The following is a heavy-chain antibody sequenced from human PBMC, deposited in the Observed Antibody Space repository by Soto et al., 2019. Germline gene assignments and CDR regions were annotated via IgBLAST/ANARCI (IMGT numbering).Heavy chain of an antibody. Sequence: QVQLQESASRVVRPSQTLSVTCSVSVGSVSRGGSSWSLIRQSPGKGLEWLGFISHSGSPDYNPSLKSRVTISVDKSKNQISLELSSVTAADTAVYYCTRGVLAWGPGTLVTVSS. V-gene: IGHV4-30-2*06. CDR3: TRGVLA. J-gene: IGHJ5*02. CDR1: VGSVSRGGSS. D-gene: IGHD2-8*01. CDR2: ISHSGSP.